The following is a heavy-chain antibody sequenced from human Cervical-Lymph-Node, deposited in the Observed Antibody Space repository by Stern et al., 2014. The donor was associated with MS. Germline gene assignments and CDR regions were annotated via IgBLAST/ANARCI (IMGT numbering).Heavy chain of an antibody. D-gene: IGHD2-21*02. CDR2: FDPERGET. CDR1: GYTLSEIS. J-gene: IGHJ6*02. Sequence: QVQLVPSGAEVKKPGASVKVSCKASGYTLSEISMHWVRQAPGKGLEWMGGFDPERGETRYAQKFQGRVTMAEDRSTDTAYMELSSLRSEDTAVYYCATHRGRVTYYYGMDVWGQGTTVTVSS. CDR3: ATHRGRVTYYYGMDV. V-gene: IGHV1-24*01.